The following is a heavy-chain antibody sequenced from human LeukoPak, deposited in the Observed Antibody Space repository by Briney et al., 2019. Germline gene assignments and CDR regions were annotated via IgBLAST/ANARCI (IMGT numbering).Heavy chain of an antibody. CDR1: GGSISSSSYY. CDR3: GVVQLVHFDY. D-gene: IGHD6-13*01. J-gene: IGHJ4*02. CDR2: IYYSGST. Sequence: SETLSLTCTVSGGSISSSSYYWGWIRQPPGKGLEWIGSIYYSGSTYYNPSLKSRVTISVDTSKNQFSLKLSSVTAADTAVYYCGVVQLVHFDYWGQGTLVTVSS. V-gene: IGHV4-39*01.